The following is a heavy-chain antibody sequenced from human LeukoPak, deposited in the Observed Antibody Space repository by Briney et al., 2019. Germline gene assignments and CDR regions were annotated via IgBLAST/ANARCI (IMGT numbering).Heavy chain of an antibody. CDR1: GGSISSSSYY. D-gene: IGHD3-10*01. CDR3: ARGGYYVSGSYDY. CDR2: IYYSGTT. V-gene: IGHV4-39*01. J-gene: IGHJ4*02. Sequence: SETLSLTCTVSGGSISSSSYYWGWIRQPPGKGLEWIGSIYYSGTTYYNPSLKSRVTISVDTSKNQFSLKLSSVTAADTAVYYCARGGYYVSGSYDYWGQGTLVTVSS.